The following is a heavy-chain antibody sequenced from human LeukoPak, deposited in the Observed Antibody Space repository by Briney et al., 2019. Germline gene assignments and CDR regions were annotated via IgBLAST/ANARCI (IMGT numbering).Heavy chain of an antibody. V-gene: IGHV3-23*01. CDR3: AAQIRITMVRGVTGMDV. CDR2: ISGSGGST. Sequence: PGGSLRLSCAASGFTFSSYAMSWVRQAPGKVLEWVSAISGSGGSTYYADSVKGRFTISRDNSKNTLYLQMNSLRAEDTAVYYCAAQIRITMVRGVTGMDVWGKETTVTVSS. D-gene: IGHD3-10*01. J-gene: IGHJ6*04. CDR1: GFTFSSYA.